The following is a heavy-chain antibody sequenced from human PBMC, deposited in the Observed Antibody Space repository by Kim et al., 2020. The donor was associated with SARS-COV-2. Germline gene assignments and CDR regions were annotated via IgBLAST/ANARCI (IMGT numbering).Heavy chain of an antibody. V-gene: IGHV3-48*03. CDR2: ISSSGSPI. CDR1: GFSLRSYE. Sequence: GGSLRLSCVASGFSLRSYEMHWVRQVPGKGLEWVSSISSSGSPIHYADSGKGRFTLSRDSAKNSLYLQMNSVRAEDTAVYYCAREDSGEYEDYFYGMDVWGQGTTVTVSS. CDR3: AREDSGEYEDYFYGMDV. D-gene: IGHD4-17*01. J-gene: IGHJ6*02.